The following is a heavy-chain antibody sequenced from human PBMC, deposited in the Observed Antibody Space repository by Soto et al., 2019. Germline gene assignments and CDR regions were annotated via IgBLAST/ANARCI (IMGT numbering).Heavy chain of an antibody. J-gene: IGHJ3*02. Sequence: VKVSCTASGYTFTSYDINWVRQATGQGLEWMGWMNPNSGNTGYAQKFQGRVTMTRNTSISTAYMELSSLRSEDTAVYYCARGFYYYDSSGYYLVRAFDIWGQGTMVTVSS. CDR3: ARGFYYYDSSGYYLVRAFDI. D-gene: IGHD3-22*01. CDR1: GYTFTSYD. V-gene: IGHV1-8*01. CDR2: MNPNSGNT.